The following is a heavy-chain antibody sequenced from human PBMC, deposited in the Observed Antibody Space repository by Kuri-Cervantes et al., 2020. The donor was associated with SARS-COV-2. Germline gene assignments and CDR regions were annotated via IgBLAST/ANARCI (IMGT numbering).Heavy chain of an antibody. CDR1: GIAFDDYT. CDR2: ISWDGGST. D-gene: IGHD2-2*01. CDR3: ARDRYCSSTSCYDAFDI. V-gene: IGHV3-43*01. Sequence: LSLICAASGIAFDDYTMHWVRQAPGKGLGWVSLISWDGGSTYYADSVKGRFTISRDNAKNSLYLQMNSLRAEDTAVYYCARDRYCSSTSCYDAFDIWGQGTMVTVSS. J-gene: IGHJ3*02.